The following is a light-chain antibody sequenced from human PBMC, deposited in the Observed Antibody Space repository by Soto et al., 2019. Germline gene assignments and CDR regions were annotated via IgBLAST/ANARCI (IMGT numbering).Light chain of an antibody. V-gene: IGLV2-14*01. Sequence: LTQPASVSWSPGQSITISCTGSRSDVGSYDYVSWYQQSPGKAPKVIIYEVKYRPSGISDRFSASKSGNTASLTISGLQAEDEAVYYCSSYTSTTSIYVFGSGTKVTV. CDR3: SSYTSTTSIYV. CDR2: EVK. CDR1: RSDVGSYDY. J-gene: IGLJ1*01.